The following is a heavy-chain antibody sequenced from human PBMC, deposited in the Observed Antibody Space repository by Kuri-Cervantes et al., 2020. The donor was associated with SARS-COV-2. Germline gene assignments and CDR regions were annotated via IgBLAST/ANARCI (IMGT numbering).Heavy chain of an antibody. V-gene: IGHV4-61*02. CDR2: IYTSGST. D-gene: IGHD3-10*01. CDR1: GGSISSGSYY. J-gene: IGHJ4*02. Sequence: SETLSLTGTASGGSISSGSYYWSWIRQPAGKGLEWIGRIYTSGSTNYNPSLKSRVTISVDTSKNQFSLKLRSVTAADTAVYYCARGGRTRNSYYFDYWGQGTLVTVSS. CDR3: ARGGRTRNSYYFDY.